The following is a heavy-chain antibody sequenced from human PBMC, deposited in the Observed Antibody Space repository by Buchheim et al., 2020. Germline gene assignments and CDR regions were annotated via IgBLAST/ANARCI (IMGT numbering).Heavy chain of an antibody. Sequence: EVQLVESGGGLAQPGGSLRLSCAASGFNFSTYSMNWVRRAPGKGLEWVSYIFSSGSTTYYANSVKGRFTISRDNAKNSLYLQMNSLRAEDTVVYYCARGGLLEWLDWFDPWGQGTL. CDR3: ARGGLLEWLDWFDP. V-gene: IGHV3-48*04. CDR1: GFNFSTYS. J-gene: IGHJ5*02. CDR2: IFSSGSTT. D-gene: IGHD3-3*01.